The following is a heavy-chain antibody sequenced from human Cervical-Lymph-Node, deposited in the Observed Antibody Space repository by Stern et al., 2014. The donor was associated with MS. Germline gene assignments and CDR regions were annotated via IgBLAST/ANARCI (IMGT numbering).Heavy chain of an antibody. Sequence: VQLVESGGGLVQPGGSLRLSCAASGFTFSSYWMHWVRQAPGKGLVWVSRINSDGSSTSYADSVKGRFTISRDNAKNTLYLQMNSLRAEDTAVYYCARAEYSYGYHFDYWGQGTLVTVSS. CDR2: INSDGSST. CDR3: ARAEYSYGYHFDY. D-gene: IGHD5-18*01. CDR1: GFTFSSYW. J-gene: IGHJ4*02. V-gene: IGHV3-74*02.